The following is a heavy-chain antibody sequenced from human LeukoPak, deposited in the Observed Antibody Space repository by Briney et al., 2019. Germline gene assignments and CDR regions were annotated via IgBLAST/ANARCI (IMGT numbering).Heavy chain of an antibody. CDR1: GFTFSNYW. D-gene: IGHD2-8*01. J-gene: IGHJ4*02. CDR3: ARDGGFCTNGVCFFDF. Sequence: GGSLRLSCAASGFTFSNYWMHWVRQAPGKGLVWVSRINSDGSTTSYADAVKGRFTISRDNAKNTLFLQMNSLRAEDTAVYYCARDGGFCTNGVCFFDFWGRGTLVTVSS. CDR2: INSDGSTT. V-gene: IGHV3-74*01.